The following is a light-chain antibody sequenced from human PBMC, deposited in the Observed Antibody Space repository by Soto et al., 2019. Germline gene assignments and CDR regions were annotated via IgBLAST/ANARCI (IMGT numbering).Light chain of an antibody. CDR2: GAS. J-gene: IGKJ5*01. CDR1: QCVSSSY. CDR3: QQYTGPPPT. V-gene: IGKV3-20*01. Sequence: IVLTQSPGTLSLSPGETATLSCRASQCVSSSYLAWYQQKPGQAPRLLIYGASSRATGIPDRFSGSGSGTDFTLTISGLQPEDFAVYFCQQYTGPPPTFGQGTRLEIK.